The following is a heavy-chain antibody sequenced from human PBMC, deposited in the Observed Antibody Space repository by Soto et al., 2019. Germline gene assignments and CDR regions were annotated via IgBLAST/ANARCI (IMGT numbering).Heavy chain of an antibody. J-gene: IGHJ6*02. CDR1: GFTFNHYA. CDR2: VSGRGGST. V-gene: IGHV3-23*01. Sequence: VQLLESGGGLVQPGGSLRLACTASGFTFNHYAMSWVRQAPGKGLEWVSAVSGRGGSTKYADSVKGRFIISRDNSNSTLLVQMDSLRGEDTAVYYCAKDSTATLSLYFNYYGFDVWGQGTTVTVAS. D-gene: IGHD4-17*01. CDR3: AKDSTATLSLYFNYYGFDV.